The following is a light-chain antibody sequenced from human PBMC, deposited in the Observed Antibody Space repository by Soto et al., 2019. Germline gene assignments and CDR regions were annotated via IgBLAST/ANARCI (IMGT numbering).Light chain of an antibody. J-gene: IGKJ1*01. V-gene: IGKV3-20*01. Sequence: NVLTRSPGTLSLSPGERATLSCRASQSVRSSYLAWYQQKPGQAPRLLIYGASSRATGIPDRISGSGSGTDFSLTISRLEAEDFAVYYCQQYGSSPRTFGQRTNVDI. CDR2: GAS. CDR3: QQYGSSPRT. CDR1: QSVRSSY.